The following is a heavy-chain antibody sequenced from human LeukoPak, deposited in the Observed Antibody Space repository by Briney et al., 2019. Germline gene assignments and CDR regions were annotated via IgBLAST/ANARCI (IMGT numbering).Heavy chain of an antibody. Sequence: SGGSLRLSCAASEFTFSSYGMHWVRQAPGKGLEWVAVISYDGSNKYYADSVKGRFTISRDNSKNTLYLQMNSLRAEDTAVYYCAKGSHIVVVTAAIDYWGQGTLVTVSS. CDR2: ISYDGSNK. V-gene: IGHV3-30*18. D-gene: IGHD2-21*02. CDR3: AKGSHIVVVTAAIDY. J-gene: IGHJ4*02. CDR1: EFTFSSYG.